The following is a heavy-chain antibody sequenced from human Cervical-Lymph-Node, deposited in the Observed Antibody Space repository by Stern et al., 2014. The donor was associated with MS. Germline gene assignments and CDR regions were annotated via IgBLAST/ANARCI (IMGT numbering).Heavy chain of an antibody. CDR3: ASGLIPRDHYNYYGMEV. J-gene: IGHJ6*02. Sequence: QVQLGQSGAEVKKPGSSVKVSCKASGGTFSSFGISWVRQAPGQGLEWVGGIIPIFGTAHYAQQLQDRVTITADTSTSTAYMDLSSLRSEDTAIYYCASGLIPRDHYNYYGMEVWGQGTTVTVS. CDR1: GGTFSSFG. D-gene: IGHD1-14*01. V-gene: IGHV1-69*06. CDR2: IIPIFGTA.